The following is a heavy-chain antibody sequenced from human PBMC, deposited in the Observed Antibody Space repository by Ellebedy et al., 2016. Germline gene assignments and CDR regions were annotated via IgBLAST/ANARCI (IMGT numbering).Heavy chain of an antibody. V-gene: IGHV1-46*01. CDR2: INPGGGNA. Sequence: ASVKVSCKTSGYTFATHYIHWVRQAPGQGLEWMGIINPGGGNAFSAQSFQGRFTMTTDTSTNTVDMELSSLRFDDTAVYYCARERRVGQVERRGYSWFDPWGQGTLVTVSS. J-gene: IGHJ5*02. D-gene: IGHD1-1*01. CDR1: GYTFATHY. CDR3: ARERRVGQVERRGYSWFDP.